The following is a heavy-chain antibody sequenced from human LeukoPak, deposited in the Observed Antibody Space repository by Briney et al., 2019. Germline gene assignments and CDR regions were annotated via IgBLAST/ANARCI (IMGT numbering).Heavy chain of an antibody. CDR1: GFTFSSYA. CDR3: AKVYKDTDWGFEYAFDI. J-gene: IGHJ3*02. V-gene: IGHV3-23*01. CDR2: ISGSGGST. D-gene: IGHD7-27*01. Sequence: TGGSLRLSCAASGFTFSSYAMSWVRQAPGKGLEWVSAISGSGGSTYYADSVKGRFTISRDNSKNTLYLQMNSLRAEDTAVYYCAKVYKDTDWGFEYAFDIWGQGTMVTVSS.